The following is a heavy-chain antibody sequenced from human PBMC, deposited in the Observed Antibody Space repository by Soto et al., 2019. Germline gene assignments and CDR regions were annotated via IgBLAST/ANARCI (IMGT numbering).Heavy chain of an antibody. V-gene: IGHV4-59*01. Sequence: SETLSLTCTVSGDSFSSYYWTWIRQPPGKRLEWVAYIFHTGNTNYNPSLNSRVTISVDTSKNQFSLKLRSVTPEDPAAYYCAALVGALEYWGLGALVTVSS. CDR1: GDSFSSYY. J-gene: IGHJ4*02. CDR2: IFHTGNT. D-gene: IGHD6-6*01. CDR3: AALVGALEY.